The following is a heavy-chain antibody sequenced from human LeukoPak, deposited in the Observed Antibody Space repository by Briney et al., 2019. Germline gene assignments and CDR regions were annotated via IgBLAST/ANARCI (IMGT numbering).Heavy chain of an antibody. V-gene: IGHV3-30-3*01. CDR1: GFTFSSYA. CDR2: ISYDGSNK. D-gene: IGHD1-26*01. CDR3: ARDQWELLDYFDY. J-gene: IGHJ4*02. Sequence: PGRSLRLSCAASGFTFSSYAMHWVRQAPGKGLEWVAVISYDGSNKYYADSVKGRFTISRDNSKNTLHLQMNSLRAEDTAVYYCARDQWELLDYFDYWGQGTLVTVSS.